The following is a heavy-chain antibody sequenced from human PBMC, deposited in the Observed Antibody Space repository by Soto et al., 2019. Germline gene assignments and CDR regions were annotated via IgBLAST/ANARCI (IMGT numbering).Heavy chain of an antibody. D-gene: IGHD6-19*01. Sequence: EVQLVESWGGLVQPGGSLRLSCIGSGFDFNTYWIKWVRQAPGKGLEWVASLDQNGNVKHYADPVKGRFTISRDNSKNTGYLQMYSLRAEDKAVYYCERDKEWLVRYSYYGMDFWGQGTTVTVSS. V-gene: IGHV3-7*01. CDR3: ERDKEWLVRYSYYGMDF. J-gene: IGHJ6*02. CDR1: GFDFNTYW. CDR2: LDQNGNVK.